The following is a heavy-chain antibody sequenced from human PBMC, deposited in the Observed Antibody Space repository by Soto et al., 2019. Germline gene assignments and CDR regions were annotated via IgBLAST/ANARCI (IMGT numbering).Heavy chain of an antibody. CDR1: GGSFSGYY. CDR2: INHSGST. CDR3: ARGLPHAAAGPLYYYGMDV. J-gene: IGHJ6*02. D-gene: IGHD6-13*01. V-gene: IGHV4-34*01. Sequence: PSETLSLTCAVYGGSFSGYYWSWIRQPPGKGLEWIGEINHSGSTNYNPSLKSRVTISVDTSKNQFSLKLSSVTAADTAVYYCARGLPHAAAGPLYYYGMDVWGQGTTVTVSS.